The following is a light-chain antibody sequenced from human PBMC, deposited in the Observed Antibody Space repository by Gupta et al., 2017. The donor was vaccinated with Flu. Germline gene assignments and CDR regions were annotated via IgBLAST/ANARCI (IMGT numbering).Light chain of an antibody. CDR3: QQYNSYSAT. CDR2: KAS. CDR1: QSISSW. Sequence: DIQMTQSPSTLSASVGDSVTITCRASQSISSWLAWYQQKPGKAPKLLIYKASSLESGVPSRFSGSGSGTEFTLTISSLQPDDFATYYCQQYNSYSATFGGGTKVEIK. V-gene: IGKV1-5*03. J-gene: IGKJ4*01.